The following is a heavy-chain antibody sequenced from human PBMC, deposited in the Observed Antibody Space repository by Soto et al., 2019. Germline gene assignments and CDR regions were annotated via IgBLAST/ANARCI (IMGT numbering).Heavy chain of an antibody. Sequence: SETLSLTCTVSGGSISSYYWSWIRQPPGKGLEWIGYIYYSGSTNYNPSLKSRFTISRDNAKNSLYLQMNSLRAEDTAVYYCARDSYYDSSGSSSPGWFDPWGQGTLVTVSS. CDR3: ARDSYYDSSGSSSPGWFDP. D-gene: IGHD3-22*01. J-gene: IGHJ5*02. CDR2: IYYSGST. V-gene: IGHV4-59*12. CDR1: GGSISSYY.